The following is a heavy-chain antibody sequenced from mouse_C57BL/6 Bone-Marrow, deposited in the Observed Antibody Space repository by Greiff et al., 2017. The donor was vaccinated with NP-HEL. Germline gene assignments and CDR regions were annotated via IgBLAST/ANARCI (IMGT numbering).Heavy chain of an antibody. CDR2: INPSNGGN. Sequence: QVQLQQPGTELVKPGASVKLSCKASGYTFTSYWMHWVKQRPGQGLEWIGNINPSNGGNNYNEKFKSKATLTVDKSSSTAYMQLSSRTSEDSAVYYCAREGGLRQRDYFDYWGQGTTLTVSS. CDR1: GYTFTSYW. V-gene: IGHV1-53*01. D-gene: IGHD2-4*01. J-gene: IGHJ2*01. CDR3: AREGGLRQRDYFDY.